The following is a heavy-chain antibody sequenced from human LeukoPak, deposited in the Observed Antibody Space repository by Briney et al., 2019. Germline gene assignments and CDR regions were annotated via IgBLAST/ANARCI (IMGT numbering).Heavy chain of an antibody. CDR3: ARDPGYYGSGTDF. V-gene: IGHV4-30-4*01. J-gene: IGHJ4*02. D-gene: IGHD3-10*01. CDR1: GDSISSGDYY. Sequence: SETLSLTCTVSGDSISSGDYYWSWIRQPPGKGLEWIGYIYYSGGTYYNPSLKSRVTISVDTSKNQFSLKMSSVTAADTAVYYCARDPGYYGSGTDFWGQGTLVTVSS. CDR2: IYYSGGT.